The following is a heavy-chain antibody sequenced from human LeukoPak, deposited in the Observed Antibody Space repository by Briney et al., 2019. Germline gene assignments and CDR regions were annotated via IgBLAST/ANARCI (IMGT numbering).Heavy chain of an antibody. Sequence: GGSLRLSCAASGFTFSSYEMNWVRQAPGKGLEWVSYISTSSSTIYYADSVKGRFTISRDNAKNSLYLQMNSLRAEDTAVYYCARDQLYCSSSSCRNLGWFDPWGQGTLVTVSS. D-gene: IGHD2-2*01. CDR1: GFTFSSYE. CDR2: ISTSSSTI. CDR3: ARDQLYCSSSSCRNLGWFDP. V-gene: IGHV3-48*01. J-gene: IGHJ5*02.